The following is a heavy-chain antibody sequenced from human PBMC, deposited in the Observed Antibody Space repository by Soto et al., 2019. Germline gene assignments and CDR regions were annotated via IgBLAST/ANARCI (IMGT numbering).Heavy chain of an antibody. Sequence: PEETLSLTCAVYGGSFSGYYWSWIRQPPGKGLEWIGEINHSGSTNYNPSLKSRVTISVDTSKNQFSLKLSSLRPEDTGLYYCARSWSGSTSGRVDVWGQGTTVTVSS. CDR2: INHSGST. J-gene: IGHJ6*02. V-gene: IGHV4-34*01. D-gene: IGHD3-3*01. CDR3: ARSWSGSTSGRVDV. CDR1: GGSFSGYY.